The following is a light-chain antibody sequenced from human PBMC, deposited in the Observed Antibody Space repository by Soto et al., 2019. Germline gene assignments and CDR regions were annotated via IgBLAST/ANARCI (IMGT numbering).Light chain of an antibody. V-gene: IGKV1-27*01. Sequence: DIQMTQSPSSLSASVGDRVTITCRASQGISSSLAWYQQRPGKVPQLLIYAAYTLQSGAPSRFSGSGSGTDFTLTISSLQPEDVGTYYCQKYNSVPFTFGPGTKVDIK. CDR3: QKYNSVPFT. J-gene: IGKJ3*01. CDR1: QGISSS. CDR2: AAY.